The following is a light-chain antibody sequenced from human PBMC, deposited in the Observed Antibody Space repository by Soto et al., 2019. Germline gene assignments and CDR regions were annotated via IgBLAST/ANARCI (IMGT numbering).Light chain of an antibody. J-gene: IGKJ4*01. CDR3: LQDYNYPLT. CDR2: GAS. CDR1: QGIRDD. Sequence: IQMTQSPSSLSAYVGDRVTITCRASQGIRDDLGWYQQKPGRAPRLLIYGASSLQSGVPSRFTGSGYGTEFTPTISSLQPEDFETYYCLQDYNYPLTLGGGTKVDIK. V-gene: IGKV1-6*02.